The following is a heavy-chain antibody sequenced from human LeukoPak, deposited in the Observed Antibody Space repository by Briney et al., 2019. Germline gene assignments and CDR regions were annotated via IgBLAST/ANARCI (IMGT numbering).Heavy chain of an antibody. Sequence: SETLSLTCTVSGGSISSYYWSWIRQPPGKGLEWIGYIYYSGSTNYNPSLKSQVTISVDTSKNQFSLKLSSVTAADTAVYYCARVDDSSGPYFDYWGQGTLVTVSS. D-gene: IGHD3-22*01. V-gene: IGHV4-59*01. CDR1: GGSISSYY. J-gene: IGHJ4*02. CDR2: IYYSGST. CDR3: ARVDDSSGPYFDY.